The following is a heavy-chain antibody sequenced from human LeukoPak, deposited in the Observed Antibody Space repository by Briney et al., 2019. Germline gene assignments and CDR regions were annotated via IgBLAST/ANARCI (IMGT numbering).Heavy chain of an antibody. J-gene: IGHJ6*02. Sequence: GGSLRLSCAASGFTFNSYAMSWVRQAPGKGLEWVSVISGSGGSTNYADSMKGRFTVSRDNSKDTLYLQINSLRDEDTAVYYCARRWLGDPYGMDVWGQGTTVSVSS. V-gene: IGHV3-23*01. CDR1: GFTFNSYA. CDR3: ARRWLGDPYGMDV. D-gene: IGHD3-10*01. CDR2: ISGSGGST.